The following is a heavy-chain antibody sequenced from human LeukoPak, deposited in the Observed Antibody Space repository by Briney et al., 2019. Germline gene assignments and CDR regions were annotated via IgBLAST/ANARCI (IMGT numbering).Heavy chain of an antibody. CDR2: INPNSGGT. Sequence: ASVKVSCKASGYTFTGYYMHWVRQAPGQGLEWMGWINPNSGGTNYAQKFQGRVTMTRDTSISTAYMELSRLRSDDTAVYYCARAYCGGDCYSWAFHIWGQGTMVTVSS. CDR1: GYTFTGYY. CDR3: ARAYCGGDCYSWAFHI. D-gene: IGHD2-21*02. J-gene: IGHJ3*02. V-gene: IGHV1-2*02.